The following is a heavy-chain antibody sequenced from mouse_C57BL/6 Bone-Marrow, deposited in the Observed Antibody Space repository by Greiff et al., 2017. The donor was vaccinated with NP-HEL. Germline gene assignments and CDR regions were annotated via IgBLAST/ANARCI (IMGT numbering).Heavy chain of an antibody. CDR1: GFSLTSYG. CDR2: IWRGGST. V-gene: IGHV2-5*01. J-gene: IGHJ3*01. D-gene: IGHD2-4*01. Sequence: VQRVESGPGLVQPSQSLSITCTASGFSLTSYGVHWVRQSPGKGLEWLGVIWRGGSTDYNAAFMSRLSITKDNSTSQVFFKMNSLQADDTAIYYCATYDYDGPWFAYWGQGTLVTVSA. CDR3: ATYDYDGPWFAY.